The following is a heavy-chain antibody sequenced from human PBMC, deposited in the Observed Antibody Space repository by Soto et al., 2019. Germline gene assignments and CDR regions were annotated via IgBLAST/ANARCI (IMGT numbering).Heavy chain of an antibody. Sequence: ASVKVSCKASGGTFSSYAISWVRQAPGQGLEWMGGIIPIFGTANYAQKFQGRVTITADESTGTAYMELSSLRSEDTAVYYCARDSGKVYCSSTSCFFPKPTCFDPWGQGTLVTVSS. CDR2: IIPIFGTA. D-gene: IGHD2-2*01. CDR3: ARDSGKVYCSSTSCFFPKPTCFDP. V-gene: IGHV1-69*13. J-gene: IGHJ5*02. CDR1: GGTFSSYA.